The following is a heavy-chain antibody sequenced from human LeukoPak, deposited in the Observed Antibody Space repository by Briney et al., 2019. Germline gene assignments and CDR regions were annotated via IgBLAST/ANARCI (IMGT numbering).Heavy chain of an antibody. V-gene: IGHV4-34*01. Sequence: SETLSLTCAVYGGSFSGYYWSWIRQPPGKGLEWIGEINHSGSTNYNPSLESRVTMSVDTSKNQFSLKVTSVTAADTAVYYCARREDILTGHYSPHFDHWGQGTWSPSPQ. D-gene: IGHD3-9*01. CDR3: ARREDILTGHYSPHFDH. CDR2: INHSGST. J-gene: IGHJ4*02. CDR1: GGSFSGYY.